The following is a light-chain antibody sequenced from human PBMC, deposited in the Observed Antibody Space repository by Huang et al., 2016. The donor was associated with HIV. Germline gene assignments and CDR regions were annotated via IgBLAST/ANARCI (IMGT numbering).Light chain of an antibody. V-gene: IGKV1-NL1*01. CDR2: AAS. J-gene: IGKJ1*01. CDR1: QGISNS. Sequence: DIQMTQSPSSLSAFVGDRVTITCRASQGISNSLAWYQQKPGKAPKLLLYAASRLESGVPSRFSGSGSRTDYTLTISSLQPEDFATYFCQQYYTNPRTFGRGTKVEIK. CDR3: QQYYTNPRT.